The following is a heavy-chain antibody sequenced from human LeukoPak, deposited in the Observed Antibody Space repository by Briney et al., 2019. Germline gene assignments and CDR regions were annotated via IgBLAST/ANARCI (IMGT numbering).Heavy chain of an antibody. CDR1: GYTFTSYA. CDR2: INAGNGNT. CDR3: ASSPRGYYGSGRGHLDY. D-gene: IGHD3-10*01. V-gene: IGHV1-3*01. J-gene: IGHJ4*02. Sequence: ASVKVSCKASGYTFTSYAMHWVRQAPGQRLKWMGWINAGNGNTKYSQKFQGRVTITRDTSASTAYMELSSLRSEDTAVYYCASSPRGYYGSGRGHLDYWGQGTLVTVSS.